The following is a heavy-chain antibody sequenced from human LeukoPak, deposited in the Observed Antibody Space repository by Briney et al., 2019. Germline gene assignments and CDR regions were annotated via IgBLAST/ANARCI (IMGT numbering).Heavy chain of an antibody. CDR2: ISSSGDSL. D-gene: IGHD2-8*01. CDR1: GFTFSDYY. J-gene: IGHJ4*02. CDR3: ARDLGYCTNGVCHTRFDY. Sequence: PGGSLRLSCAASGFTFSDYYMTWIRQAPGKGLEWVSFISSSGDSLYYADSVRGRFTISRDNAKNSLFLQMDSLRAEDTAVYYCARDLGYCTNGVCHTRFDYWGQGTLVAVSS. V-gene: IGHV3-11*01.